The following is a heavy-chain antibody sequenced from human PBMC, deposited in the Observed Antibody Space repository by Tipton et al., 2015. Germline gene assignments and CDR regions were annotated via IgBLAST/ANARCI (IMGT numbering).Heavy chain of an antibody. Sequence: TLSLTCAVYVGSFSGYYWSWIRQPPGKGLEWIGHIYYSGNTNYNPSLKSRVTISVDTSKSQFSLNLSSVIATDTAVYYCARGGNNWFDPWGQGTLVTVSS. J-gene: IGHJ5*02. CDR1: VGSFSGYY. V-gene: IGHV4-59*08. CDR2: IYYSGNT. D-gene: IGHD2-15*01. CDR3: ARGGNNWFDP.